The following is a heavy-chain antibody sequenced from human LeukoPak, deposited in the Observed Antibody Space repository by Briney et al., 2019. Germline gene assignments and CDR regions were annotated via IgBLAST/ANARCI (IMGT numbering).Heavy chain of an antibody. J-gene: IGHJ3*02. CDR3: ASSSGWYGDAFDI. CDR2: IYSGGST. CDR1: GFTVSSNY. V-gene: IGHV3-53*04. Sequence: GGSLRLSCAASGFTVSSNYMSWVRQAPGKGLEWVSVIYSGGSTYYADSVKGQFTISRHNSKNTLYLQMNSLRAEDTAVYYCASSSGWYGDAFDIWGQGTMVTVSS. D-gene: IGHD6-19*01.